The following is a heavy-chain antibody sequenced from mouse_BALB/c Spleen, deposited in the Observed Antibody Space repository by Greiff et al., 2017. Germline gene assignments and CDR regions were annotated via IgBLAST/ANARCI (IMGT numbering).Heavy chain of an antibody. CDR3: ARRGVYGNYVWFAY. CDR2: ISYSGST. V-gene: IGHV3-2*02. D-gene: IGHD2-1*01. J-gene: IGHJ3*01. Sequence: EVQLQESGPGLVKPSQSLSLTCTVTGYSITSDYAWNWIRQFPGNILEWMGYISYSGSTSYNPSLKSRISITRDTSKNQFFLQLNSVTTEDTATYYCARRGVYGNYVWFAYWGQGTLVTVSA. CDR1: GYSITSDYA.